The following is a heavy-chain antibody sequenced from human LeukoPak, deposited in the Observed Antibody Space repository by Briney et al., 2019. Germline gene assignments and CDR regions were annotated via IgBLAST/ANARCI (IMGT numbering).Heavy chain of an antibody. V-gene: IGHV3-20*01. CDR3: ASPASSGDYADAFDI. CDR2: INWNGGST. J-gene: IGHJ3*02. CDR1: GFTFDDYG. Sequence: GGSLRLSCAASGFTFDDYGMSWVRQAPGKGLEWVSGINWNGGSTGYADSVKGRFTISRDNAKNSLYLQMNSLRAEDTALYHCASPASSGDYADAFDIWGQGTMVAVSS. D-gene: IGHD4-17*01.